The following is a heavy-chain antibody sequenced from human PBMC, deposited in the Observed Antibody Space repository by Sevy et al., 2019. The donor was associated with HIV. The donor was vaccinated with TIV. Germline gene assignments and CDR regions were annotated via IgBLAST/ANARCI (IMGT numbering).Heavy chain of an antibody. J-gene: IGHJ6*02. CDR2: ISSRSSEI. CDR3: AGDFMPVASAGTGALGV. D-gene: IGHD6-13*01. Sequence: GGSLRLSCVASGFIFRDRYMSWIRQAPGKGLEWVSFISSRSSEINYADSVKGRFTVSRDNAKNSLYLQMNSLRAKDTAVYYCAGDFMPVASAGTGALGVWGQGTAVTVSS. V-gene: IGHV3-11*05. CDR1: GFIFRDRY.